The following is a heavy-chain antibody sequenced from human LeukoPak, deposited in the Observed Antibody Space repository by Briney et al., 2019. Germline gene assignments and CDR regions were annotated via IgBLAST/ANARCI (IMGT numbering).Heavy chain of an antibody. CDR1: GITFSSYG. V-gene: IGHV3-33*01. D-gene: IGHD3-22*01. J-gene: IGHJ3*02. CDR3: ALFYDSSGYYLNRDAFDI. CDR2: IWYDGSNK. Sequence: GGSLRLSCAASGITFSSYGMHWVRQAPGKGLEWVAVIWYDGSNKYYADSVKGRFTISRDNSKNTLYLQMNSLRAEDTAVYYCALFYDSSGYYLNRDAFDIWGQGTMVTVSS.